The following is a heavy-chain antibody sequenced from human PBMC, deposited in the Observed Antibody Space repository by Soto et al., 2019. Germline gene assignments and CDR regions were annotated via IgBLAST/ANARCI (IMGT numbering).Heavy chain of an antibody. CDR3: ARPLNSSGWYWDAFDI. J-gene: IGHJ3*02. D-gene: IGHD6-19*01. V-gene: IGHV1-69*02. CDR1: GGTFSSYT. Sequence: QVQLVQSGAEVKKPGSSVKVSCKASGGTFSSYTISWVRQAPGQGLEWMGRIIPILGIANYAQKFQGRVTITADKSTSTAYMERSSLRSEDTAVYYCARPLNSSGWYWDAFDIWGQGTMVTVSS. CDR2: IIPILGIA.